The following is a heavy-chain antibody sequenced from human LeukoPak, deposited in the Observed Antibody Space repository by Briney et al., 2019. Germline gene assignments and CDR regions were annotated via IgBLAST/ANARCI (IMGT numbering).Heavy chain of an antibody. CDR3: ARGMPQGWVHWSDP. D-gene: IGHD1-26*01. J-gene: IGHJ5*02. Sequence: PSETLSLTCTVSGGSISSYYWNWIRQPPGKGLEWIGYIYYSGNTKYNPSLESRVTISVDTSKNQFSLKLRSVTAADTAIYYCARGMPQGWVHWSDPWGQGTLVTVSS. CDR2: IYYSGNT. CDR1: GGSISSYY. V-gene: IGHV4-59*01.